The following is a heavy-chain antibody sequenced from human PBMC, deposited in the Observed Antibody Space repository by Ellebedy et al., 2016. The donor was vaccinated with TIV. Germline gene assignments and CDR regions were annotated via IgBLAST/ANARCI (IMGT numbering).Heavy chain of an antibody. Sequence: GESLKISXAASAFTFSNYAMSWVRQAPGKGLEWVSAISGSGGSTYYADSVKGRFTISRDNSKNSLYLQMNSLRAEDTAVYYCARDRAYNTFDYWGQGTLVTVSS. D-gene: IGHD1-14*01. V-gene: IGHV3-23*01. J-gene: IGHJ4*02. CDR2: ISGSGGST. CDR3: ARDRAYNTFDY. CDR1: AFTFSNYA.